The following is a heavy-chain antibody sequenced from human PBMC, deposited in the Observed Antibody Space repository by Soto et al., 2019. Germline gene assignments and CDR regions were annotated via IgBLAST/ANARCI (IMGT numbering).Heavy chain of an antibody. Sequence: QVQLVQAGAEVKKPGASVNGSCKDSGYTFSNYGITWVRQAPGQGLEWMGWVSGYNGDTNYAQRLQGRVTMTTDTSTSTASMELRSLRSDDTAVYYCANGRLTIFGVVGWFDPWGQGTLVTVSA. CDR1: GYTFSNYG. V-gene: IGHV1-18*04. CDR3: ANGRLTIFGVVGWFDP. J-gene: IGHJ5*02. D-gene: IGHD3-3*01. CDR2: VSGYNGDT.